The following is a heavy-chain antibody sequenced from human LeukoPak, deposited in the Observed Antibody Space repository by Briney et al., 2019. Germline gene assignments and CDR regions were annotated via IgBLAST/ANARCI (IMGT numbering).Heavy chain of an antibody. CDR1: GGSFSGYY. CDR3: ARVPVTYYFYYMDV. J-gene: IGHJ6*03. Sequence: SETLSLTCAVYGGSFSGYYWSWIRQPPGKGLEWIGEINHSGSTNCNPSLKSRVTISIDTSKNQFSLKVSSVTVADTAVYYCARVPVTYYFYYMDVWGKGTTVTVSS. CDR2: INHSGST. V-gene: IGHV4-34*01. D-gene: IGHD4-11*01.